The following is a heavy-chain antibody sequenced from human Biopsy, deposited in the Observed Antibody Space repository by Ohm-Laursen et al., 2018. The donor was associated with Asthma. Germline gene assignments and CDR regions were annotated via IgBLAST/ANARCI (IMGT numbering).Heavy chain of an antibody. CDR3: ARFKRGYSYGYAGVFDY. D-gene: IGHD5-18*01. J-gene: IGHJ4*02. Sequence: SLRLSCAASGFTFSSYSMNCVRQAPGKGLEWVSYISSSSSTIYYAYSVKGRFTISRDNAKNSLYLQMNSLRDEDTAVYYCARFKRGYSYGYAGVFDYWGQGTLVTVSS. V-gene: IGHV3-48*02. CDR1: GFTFSSYS. CDR2: ISSSSSTI.